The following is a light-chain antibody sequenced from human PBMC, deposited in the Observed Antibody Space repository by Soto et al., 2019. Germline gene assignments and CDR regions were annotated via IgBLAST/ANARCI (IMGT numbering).Light chain of an antibody. CDR1: QRITTY. V-gene: IGKV1-39*01. CDR3: QQSYSIPYT. Sequence: IQMTQSPSSLSASVGDRVTITCRASQRITTYLNWYQQKPGKAPKLLISTSGTLQRGVPSRFSGSGSGTDFTLTITALRPEDVATYVCQQSYSIPYTFGQGTKLEIK. CDR2: TSG. J-gene: IGKJ2*01.